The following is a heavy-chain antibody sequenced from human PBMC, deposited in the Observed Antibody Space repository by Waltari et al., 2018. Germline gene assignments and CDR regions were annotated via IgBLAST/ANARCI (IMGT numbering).Heavy chain of an antibody. J-gene: IGHJ4*01. CDR1: GESFIDSS. V-gene: IGHV4-34*01. Sequence: QVRLQQWGAGLLKPSETLSLTCGVSGESFIDSSWSWIRHSPGKGLEWIGDINHSGNTNYNPSLSSRVTISVDTSKNQFSLKLTSVTAADTAVFFCAKLWGSGSFAQRFFDSWGHGTLVTVPS. CDR2: INHSGNT. CDR3: AKLWGSGSFAQRFFDS. D-gene: IGHD3-16*01.